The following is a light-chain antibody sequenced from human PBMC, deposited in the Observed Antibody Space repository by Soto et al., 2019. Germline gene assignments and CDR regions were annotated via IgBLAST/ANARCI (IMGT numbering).Light chain of an antibody. CDR3: RKYNSAPWT. CDR2: AAS. V-gene: IGKV1-27*01. Sequence: DIQMTQSTSSLSASVGDRVTITCRANQGISNYLAWYQQKPGKVPELLIYAASTLQSGVPSRFSGSGSGTDFTLTITNLQPEDVATYYCRKYNSAPWTFGQGTKVEI. J-gene: IGKJ1*01. CDR1: QGISNY.